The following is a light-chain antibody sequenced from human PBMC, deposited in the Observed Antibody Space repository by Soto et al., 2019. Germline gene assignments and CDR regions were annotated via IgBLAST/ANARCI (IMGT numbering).Light chain of an antibody. CDR1: SSDVGGYKY. Sequence: SALTQPASVSGSPGQSITISCTGTSSDVGGYKYVSWYQQHPAKAPKLIIFDVSNRPSGVSSRFSGSTSGNTASLTISGLQAEDEAEYYCTSYISSSMVFGTGTKLTVL. J-gene: IGLJ1*01. CDR3: TSYISSSMV. V-gene: IGLV2-14*03. CDR2: DVS.